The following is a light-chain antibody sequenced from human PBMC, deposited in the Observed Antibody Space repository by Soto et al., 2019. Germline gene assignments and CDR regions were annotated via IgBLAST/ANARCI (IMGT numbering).Light chain of an antibody. Sequence: DIVLTQSPATLSLSPGESATLSCRASQSVNNYLAWYQQKPGQAPRLLIYDASNRATGIPARFRGSGSGTDFTLTISSLEPEDFALYYCQQRSNWPRTFGQGTKVEIK. CDR3: QQRSNWPRT. CDR2: DAS. CDR1: QSVNNY. J-gene: IGKJ1*01. V-gene: IGKV3-11*01.